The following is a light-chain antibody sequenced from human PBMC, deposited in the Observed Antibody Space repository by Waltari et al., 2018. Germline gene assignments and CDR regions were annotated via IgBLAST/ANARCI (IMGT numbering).Light chain of an antibody. CDR3: QQYYSART. CDR1: QSVLYNSNNQNY. V-gene: IGKV4-1*01. Sequence: DIVMTQSPDSLSVSLGERATINCNAGQSVLYNSNNQNYLAWYQKKPGQPPKLLISWASTRESGVPDRFSGSGSGTDFTLTISSLQAEDVAVYYCQQYYSARTFGQGTKVEIK. CDR2: WAS. J-gene: IGKJ1*01.